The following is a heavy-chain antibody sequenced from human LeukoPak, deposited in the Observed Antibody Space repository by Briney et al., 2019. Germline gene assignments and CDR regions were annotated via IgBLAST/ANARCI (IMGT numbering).Heavy chain of an antibody. Sequence: ASVKVSCKASGGTFSSYAISWVRQAPGQGLEWMGGIIPIFGTANYAQKFQGRVTITADESTSTAYMELSSLRSEDTAVYYCARGYMVRGVRGENNWFDPWGQGTLVTVSS. V-gene: IGHV1-69*01. CDR2: IIPIFGTA. D-gene: IGHD3-10*01. CDR1: GGTFSSYA. J-gene: IGHJ5*02. CDR3: ARGYMVRGVRGENNWFDP.